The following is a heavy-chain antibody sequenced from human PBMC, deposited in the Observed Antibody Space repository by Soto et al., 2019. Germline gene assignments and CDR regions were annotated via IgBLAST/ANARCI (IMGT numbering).Heavy chain of an antibody. J-gene: IGHJ6*02. D-gene: IGHD5-18*01. Sequence: GGSLRLSCAASGFTFSSYGMHWVRQAPGKGLEWVAVISYDGSNKYYADSVKGRFTISRDNSKNTLYLQMNSLRAEDTAVYYCATDLWAKIRGYSYGYYYYGMDVWGQGSTVTVSS. CDR3: ATDLWAKIRGYSYGYYYYGMDV. CDR2: ISYDGSNK. CDR1: GFTFSSYG. V-gene: IGHV3-30*03.